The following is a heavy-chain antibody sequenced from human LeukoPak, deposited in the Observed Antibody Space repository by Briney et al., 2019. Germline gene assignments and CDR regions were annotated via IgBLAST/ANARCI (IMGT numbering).Heavy chain of an antibody. CDR2: IKNDGSES. D-gene: IGHD6-19*01. CDR3: AKNNGWFHLAQ. V-gene: IGHV3-7*03. Sequence: GGSLRLSCAVSGFNFRDHWMDWVRQAPGKGPEWEGHIKNDGSESYYVDSLKGRFSISRDNTNNALYLQMNSLRVEDTAVYYCAKNNGWFHLAQWGQGTLVTVSS. J-gene: IGHJ4*02. CDR1: GFNFRDHW.